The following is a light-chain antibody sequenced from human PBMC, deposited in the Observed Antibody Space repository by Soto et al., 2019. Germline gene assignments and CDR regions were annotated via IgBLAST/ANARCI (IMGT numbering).Light chain of an antibody. J-gene: IGLJ3*02. CDR1: SSDVGGYNY. CDR3: NSYTSGSSGV. V-gene: IGLV2-14*03. Sequence: QSVLTQPASVSGSPVQSITSSCTGTSSDVGGYNYVSWYQQHSGKAPKLMIYDVRYRPSGASNRFSGSKSGNTASLTISGLQAEDEADYYYNSYTSGSSGVFGGGTKLTVL. CDR2: DVR.